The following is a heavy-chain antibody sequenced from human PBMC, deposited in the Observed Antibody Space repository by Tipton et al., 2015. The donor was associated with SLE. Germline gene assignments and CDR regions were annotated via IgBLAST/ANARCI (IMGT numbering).Heavy chain of an antibody. V-gene: IGHV3-13*01. CDR1: GFTFSRYD. Sequence: SLRLSCAASGFTFSRYDLHWVRQVIGKGLEWVSAIGYAGDTYYAGSVKGRFTISRENAENSFYLQMNSLRAGDTAVYYCARGIVPASMGYQYYVFDVWGQGTTVIVSS. CDR3: ARGIVPASMGYQYYVFDV. CDR2: IGYAGDT. J-gene: IGHJ6*02. D-gene: IGHD2-2*01.